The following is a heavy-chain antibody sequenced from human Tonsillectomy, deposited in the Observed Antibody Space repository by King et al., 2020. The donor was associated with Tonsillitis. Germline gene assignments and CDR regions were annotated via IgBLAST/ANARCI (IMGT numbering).Heavy chain of an antibody. CDR1: GFTFSSYG. Sequence: VQLVESGGGVVQPGRSLRLSCAASGFTFSSYGMHWVRQAPGKGLEWVAVIWYDGSNKYYADSVKGRFTISRENSKNTLYLQMNSLRAEDTAVYYCARDPSIAARNYFDYWGQGTLVTVSS. J-gene: IGHJ4*02. CDR3: ARDPSIAARNYFDY. D-gene: IGHD6-6*01. CDR2: IWYDGSNK. V-gene: IGHV3-33*08.